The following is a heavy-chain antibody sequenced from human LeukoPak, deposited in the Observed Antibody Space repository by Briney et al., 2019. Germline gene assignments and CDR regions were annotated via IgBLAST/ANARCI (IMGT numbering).Heavy chain of an antibody. V-gene: IGHV4-39*01. CDR1: GGSISSSSYY. J-gene: IGHJ4*02. CDR2: IYYSGST. Sequence: SETLSLTCTVSGGSISSSSYYWGWIRQPPGKGLEWIGSIYYSGSTYYNPSLKSRVTISVDTSKNQFSLKLSSVTAADTAVYYCARHPKGTFDYWGQGTLVTVSS. CDR3: ARHPKGTFDY.